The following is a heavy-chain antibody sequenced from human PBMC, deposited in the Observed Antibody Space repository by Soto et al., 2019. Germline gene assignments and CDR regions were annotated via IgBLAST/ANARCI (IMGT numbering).Heavy chain of an antibody. J-gene: IGHJ2*01. D-gene: IGHD3-3*01. V-gene: IGHV4-34*01. CDR3: ARGDGITIFGLVTPQRTFDL. Sequence: SETLSLTCAVYTGSFSGYYWSWIRQSPGKGLEWIGEINHSGTTNYNPSLKCRVTISVDTSKNQFSLDLTSVTAADTAVYYCARGDGITIFGLVTPQRTFDLWGRGTLVTVSS. CDR2: INHSGTT. CDR1: TGSFSGYY.